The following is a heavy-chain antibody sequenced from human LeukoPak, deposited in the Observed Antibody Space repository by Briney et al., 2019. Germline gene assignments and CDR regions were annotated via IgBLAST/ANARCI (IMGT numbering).Heavy chain of an antibody. CDR1: GFTFSKYW. CDR3: ATKQWLAPPPDS. D-gene: IGHD6-19*01. J-gene: IGHJ4*02. Sequence: GGSLRLSCAASGFTFSKYWMLWVREAPGKGLESVSRINTDGTVTTYADSVKGRFTVSRGNADNTMFLQMNSVRDEDTAVYYCATKQWLAPPPDSWGQGTPVTVSS. CDR2: INTDGTVT. V-gene: IGHV3-74*01.